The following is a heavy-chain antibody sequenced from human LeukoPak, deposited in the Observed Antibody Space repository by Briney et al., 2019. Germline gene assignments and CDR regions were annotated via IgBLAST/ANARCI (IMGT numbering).Heavy chain of an antibody. CDR1: GFTFSSYG. D-gene: IGHD5-24*01. CDR3: ARGDGYNDAEYLQH. J-gene: IGHJ1*01. V-gene: IGHV3-33*01. Sequence: GRSLRLSCAASGFTFSSYGMHWVRQAPGMGLERVAVIWYDGSNKYYGDSVKGRFTISRDNSKKTLYLQMNSLRDEDTAVYYCARGDGYNDAEYLQHWGQGPLVTVS. CDR2: IWYDGSNK.